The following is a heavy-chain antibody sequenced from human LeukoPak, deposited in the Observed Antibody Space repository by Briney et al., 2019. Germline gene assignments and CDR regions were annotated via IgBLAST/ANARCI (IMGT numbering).Heavy chain of an antibody. V-gene: IGHV1-69*06. D-gene: IGHD4-17*01. CDR2: IIPIFGTA. CDR1: GGTFSSYA. Sequence: SVKVSCKASGGTFSSYAISWVRQAPGQGLEWMGGIIPIFGTANYAQKFQGRGTITADKSTSTAYMELSSLRSEDTAVYYCARDTSATVTTVFFDYWGQGTLVTVSS. J-gene: IGHJ4*02. CDR3: ARDTSATVTTVFFDY.